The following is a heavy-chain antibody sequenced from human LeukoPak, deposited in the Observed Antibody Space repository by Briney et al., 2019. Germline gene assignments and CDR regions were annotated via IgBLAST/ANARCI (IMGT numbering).Heavy chain of an antibody. CDR1: GFTFSSYW. D-gene: IGHD6-19*01. Sequence: GGSLRLSCAASGFTFSSYWMHWVRQAPGKGLVWVSRINTDGSSTTYADSVKGRFTISRDNAKNSLYLQMNSLRAEDTALYYCAKDRHSSGWYGAFDIWGQGTMVTVSS. V-gene: IGHV3-74*01. J-gene: IGHJ3*02. CDR3: AKDRHSSGWYGAFDI. CDR2: INTDGSST.